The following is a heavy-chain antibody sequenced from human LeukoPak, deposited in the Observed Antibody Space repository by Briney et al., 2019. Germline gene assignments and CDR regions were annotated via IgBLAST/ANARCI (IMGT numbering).Heavy chain of an antibody. J-gene: IGHJ4*02. CDR2: ISSSSSYI. CDR1: GFTFSSRS. CDR3: AKYPGIAAAGTTSDFDY. D-gene: IGHD6-13*01. Sequence: GGSLRLSCAASGFTFSSRSMNWVRQAPGKGLEWVSSISSSSSYIYYADSVKGRFTIPRDNAKNSLYLQMNSLRAEDTAVYYCAKYPGIAAAGTTSDFDYWGQGTLVTVSS. V-gene: IGHV3-21*01.